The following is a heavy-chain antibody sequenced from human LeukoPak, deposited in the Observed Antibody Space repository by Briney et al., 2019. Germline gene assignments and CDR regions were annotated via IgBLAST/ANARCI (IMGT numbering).Heavy chain of an antibody. D-gene: IGHD6-13*01. V-gene: IGHV3-53*05. Sequence: GGSLRLSCAASGFTVSSNYMSWVRQAPGKGLEWVSVIYSGGSTYYADSVKGRFTISRDNSKNTLYLQMNSLRAEDTAVYYCASPPSGSIAAADPWGQGTLVTVSS. CDR2: IYSGGST. CDR3: ASPPSGSIAAADP. CDR1: GFTVSSNY. J-gene: IGHJ5*02.